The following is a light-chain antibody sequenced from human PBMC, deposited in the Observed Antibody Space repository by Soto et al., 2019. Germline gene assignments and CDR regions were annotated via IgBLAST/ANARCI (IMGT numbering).Light chain of an antibody. J-gene: IGKJ4*01. CDR3: QQYGSSPLT. CDR1: KSVSASY. V-gene: IGKV3-20*01. Sequence: IVLTQSPGTLSLSPGERATLSCRASKSVSASYLACYQQRPGQAPRLLIYGAPSRATVIPDRFSGSGSGTDFTLTLSRLEPEDFAVYYCQQYGSSPLTFGGGTKVEIK. CDR2: GAP.